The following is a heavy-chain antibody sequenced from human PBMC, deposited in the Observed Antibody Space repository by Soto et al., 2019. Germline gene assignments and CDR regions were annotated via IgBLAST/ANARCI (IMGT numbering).Heavy chain of an antibody. CDR2: SSNRDRST. Sequence: QVQLVESGGGLVKPGGSLRLSCAASGFIFSDYYMTWIRQAPGKGLEWLSCSSNRDRSTYYADSVKDRFVVSKDNAKNLVYLQMNSLRAEDTGVYFCARAWKIEKFGVFSMSKGLAVWGQGTTVPASS. J-gene: IGHJ6*02. CDR1: GFIFSDYY. CDR3: ARAWKIEKFGVFSMSKGLAV. V-gene: IGHV3-11*01. D-gene: IGHD3-3*01.